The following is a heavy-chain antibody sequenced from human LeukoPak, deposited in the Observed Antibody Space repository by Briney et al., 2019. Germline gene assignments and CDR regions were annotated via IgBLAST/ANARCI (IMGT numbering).Heavy chain of an antibody. CDR2: ISGSGVST. D-gene: IGHD6-19*01. CDR3: AKAQGAGPRDAFDI. J-gene: IGHJ3*02. V-gene: IGHV3-23*01. CDR1: GFRFSSYA. Sequence: GGSLRLACAASGFRFSSYAMSWVRQAPGKGLEWVSAISGSGVSTYYADSVKGRFTVSRDNSKNTLYLQMSSLRAEDTAVYYCAKAQGAGPRDAFDIWGQGTMVTVSS.